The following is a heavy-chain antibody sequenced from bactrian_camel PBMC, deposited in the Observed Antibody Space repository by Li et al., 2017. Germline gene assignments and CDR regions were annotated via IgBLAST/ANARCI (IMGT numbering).Heavy chain of an antibody. D-gene: IGHD3*01. CDR1: GATDSTYC. J-gene: IGHJ6*01. CDR3: AARPEGVTVDFLLSDLCTRLGY. Sequence: HVQLVESGGGSVQSGGTRRLSCETSGATDSTYCTAWFRQAPGEEREGVATIDSDGFTVYADSVKGRFTVSKDNAKNTVYLQMNNLKPEDTGVYYCAARPEGVTVDFLLSDLCTRLGYWGHGTQVTVS. CDR2: IDSDGFT. V-gene: IGHV3S53*01.